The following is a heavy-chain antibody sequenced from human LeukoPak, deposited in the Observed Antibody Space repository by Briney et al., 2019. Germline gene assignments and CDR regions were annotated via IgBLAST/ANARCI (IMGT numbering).Heavy chain of an antibody. CDR1: GFTFAKYA. CDR3: ARDDKWAFDY. Sequence: GGSLRLSCAAPGFTFAKYALNWFRHTPGKGLEWLSYISSTDDIYYADSVKGRFTISRDNAKQSLYLQMNSLRAEDTAVYYCARDDKWAFDYWGQGTLVTVSS. J-gene: IGHJ4*02. V-gene: IGHV3-69-1*02. D-gene: IGHD1-26*01. CDR2: ISSTDDI.